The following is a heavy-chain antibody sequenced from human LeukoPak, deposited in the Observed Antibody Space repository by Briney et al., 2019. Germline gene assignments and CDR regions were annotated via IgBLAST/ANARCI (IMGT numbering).Heavy chain of an antibody. Sequence: SETLSLTCTVSGYSISSGYYWGWIRQPPGKGLEWIGSIYHSGSTYYNPSLKSRVTISVDTSKNQFSLKLSSVTAADTAVYYCARTVAHSYDYVWGSYRQYYFDYWGQGTLVTVSS. V-gene: IGHV4-38-2*02. D-gene: IGHD3-16*02. CDR1: GYSISSGYY. CDR3: ARTVAHSYDYVWGSYRQYYFDY. CDR2: IYHSGST. J-gene: IGHJ4*02.